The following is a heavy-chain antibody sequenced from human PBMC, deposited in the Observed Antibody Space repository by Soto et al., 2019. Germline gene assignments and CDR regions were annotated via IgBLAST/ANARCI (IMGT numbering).Heavy chain of an antibody. CDR1: GFTFNDYY. CDR2: ISVTSAYT. V-gene: IGHV3-11*06. Sequence: GWSLRLSCVSSGFTFNDYYMSWIRQAPGKGLEWLSYISVTSAYTNYAESVKGRFTISRDNAQNSLYLQMNSLRAEDTALYYCAITPRSSYGPFDYWGRGTLVTVSS. D-gene: IGHD5-18*01. J-gene: IGHJ4*02. CDR3: AITPRSSYGPFDY.